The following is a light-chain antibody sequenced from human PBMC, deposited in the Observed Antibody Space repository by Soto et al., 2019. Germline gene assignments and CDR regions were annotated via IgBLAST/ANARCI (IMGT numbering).Light chain of an antibody. CDR3: CSYTRTSNHYF. V-gene: IGLV2-14*01. CDR1: SSDIGGYDY. CDR2: EVR. J-gene: IGLJ1*01. Sequence: VLTQPAPVSASPGQSITISCTGTSSDIGGYDYVSWYQQRPGKAPKLMIYEVRYRPSGVSNRFSGSKSGNTASLTISGLQAEDEADYYCCSYTRTSNHYFFGSGTKVTVL.